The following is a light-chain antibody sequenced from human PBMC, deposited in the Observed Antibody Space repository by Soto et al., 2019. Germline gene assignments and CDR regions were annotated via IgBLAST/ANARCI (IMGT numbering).Light chain of an antibody. V-gene: IGKV3-11*01. CDR3: QQRSNWSQWT. CDR2: DAS. Sequence: EIVLTQSPATLSLSPGERAILSCRASQSVSSYFAWYQQKPGQAPRLLIYDASNRATGIPARFSGSESETDFPLTISSREPEALEVYYRQQRSNWSQWTFGQGTKVEMK. CDR1: QSVSSY. J-gene: IGKJ1*01.